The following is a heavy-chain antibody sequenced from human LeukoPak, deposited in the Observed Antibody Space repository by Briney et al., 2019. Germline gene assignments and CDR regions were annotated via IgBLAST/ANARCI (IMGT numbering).Heavy chain of an antibody. J-gene: IGHJ4*02. CDR1: GFTFSSYA. CDR3: ARDSRDDYLVDY. CDR2: ISYDGSNK. D-gene: IGHD2/OR15-2a*01. V-gene: IGHV3-30-3*01. Sequence: GGSLRLSCAASGFTFSSYAMHWVRQAPGKGLEWVAVISYDGSNKYYADSVKGRFTISRDNSKNTLYLQMNSLRAEDTAVYYCARDSRDDYLVDYWGQGTLVTVSS.